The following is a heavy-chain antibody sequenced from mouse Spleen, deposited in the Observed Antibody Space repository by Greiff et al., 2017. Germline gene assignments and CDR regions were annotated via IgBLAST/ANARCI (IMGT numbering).Heavy chain of an antibody. D-gene: IGHD2-4*01. CDR3: AREGYYDYDLAY. J-gene: IGHJ3*01. V-gene: IGHV1-4*01. CDR2: INPSSGYT. CDR1: GYTFTSYT. Sequence: VQLQQSGAELARPGASVKMSCKASGYTFTSYTMHWVKQRPGQGLEWIGYINPSSGYTKYNQKFKDKATLTADKSSSTAYMQLSSLTSEDSAVYYCAREGYYDYDLAYWGQGTLVTVSA.